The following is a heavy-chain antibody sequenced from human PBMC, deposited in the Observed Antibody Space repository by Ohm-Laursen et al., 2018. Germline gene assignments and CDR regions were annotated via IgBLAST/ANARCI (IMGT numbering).Heavy chain of an antibody. D-gene: IGHD3-10*01. V-gene: IGHV3-49*04. J-gene: IGHJ6*02. CDR2: IRSKAYGGTT. Sequence: SLRLSCTASGFTFGDYAMSWVRQAPGKGLEWVGFIRSKAYGGTTEYAASVKGRFTISRDDSKSIAYLQMNSLKTEDTAVYYCTRGVLLWFGEWYYGMDVWGQGTTVTVSS. CDR1: GFTFGDYA. CDR3: TRGVLLWFGEWYYGMDV.